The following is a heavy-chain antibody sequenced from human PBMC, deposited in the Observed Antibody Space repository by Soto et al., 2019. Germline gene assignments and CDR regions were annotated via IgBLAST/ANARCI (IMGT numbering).Heavy chain of an antibody. D-gene: IGHD5-12*01. J-gene: IGHJ6*02. CDR1: GGTFSSHA. Sequence: VASVKVSCKASGGTFSSHAISWVRQAPGRGLEWMGGIIPIFGTTNYAQNFRARVMITADESTSTAYMELGSLTSEDTAVYYCARVYVGGYSGYESLLYYYGMDVWGQGTTVTVSS. V-gene: IGHV1-69*13. CDR2: IIPIFGTT. CDR3: ARVYVGGYSGYESLLYYYGMDV.